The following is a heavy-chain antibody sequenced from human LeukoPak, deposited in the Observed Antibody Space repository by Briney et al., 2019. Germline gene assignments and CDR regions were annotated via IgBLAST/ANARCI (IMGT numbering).Heavy chain of an antibody. Sequence: GESLKISRKGSGYSFTSYWIGWVRQMPGKGLEWMGIIYPGDSDTRYSPSFQGQVTISADKSISTAYLQWSSLKASDTAMYYCARSTGELRNGYYYYYGMDVWGQGTTVTVSS. CDR1: GYSFTSYW. CDR3: ARSTGELRNGYYYYYGMDV. J-gene: IGHJ6*02. CDR2: IYPGDSDT. D-gene: IGHD1-26*01. V-gene: IGHV5-51*01.